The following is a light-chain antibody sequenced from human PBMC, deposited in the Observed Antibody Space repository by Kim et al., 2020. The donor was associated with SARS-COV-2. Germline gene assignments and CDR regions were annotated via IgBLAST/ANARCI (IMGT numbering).Light chain of an antibody. CDR2: GNN. V-gene: IGLV3-19*01. J-gene: IGLJ1*01. Sequence: SSELTQDPAVSVALGQTVRITCQGDSLRSYYASWYQQKPGQAPVLVLYGNNNRPSGIPDRFSGSSSGNPASLTITGAQAEDEADYYCNSRDSSGNHLRVFGTGTKVTAL. CDR1: SLRSYY. CDR3: NSRDSSGNHLRV.